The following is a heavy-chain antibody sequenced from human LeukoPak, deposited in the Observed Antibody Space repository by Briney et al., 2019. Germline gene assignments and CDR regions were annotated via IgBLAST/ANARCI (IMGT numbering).Heavy chain of an antibody. J-gene: IGHJ4*02. CDR3: ARDDGSSGYYFRFEY. D-gene: IGHD3-22*01. V-gene: IGHV3-33*01. Sequence: GGSLRLSSAASGFTFSTYGMHWVRQAPGKGLEWVAVIWYDGSNKYYADSLKGRFTISRDNSKNTLYLQMNSLRAEDTAVYYCARDDGSSGYYFRFEYWGQGTLVTVSS. CDR2: IWYDGSNK. CDR1: GFTFSTYG.